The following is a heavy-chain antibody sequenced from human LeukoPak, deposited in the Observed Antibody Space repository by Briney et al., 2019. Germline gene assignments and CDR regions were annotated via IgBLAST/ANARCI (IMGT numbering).Heavy chain of an antibody. CDR1: GFTFDDYT. CDR3: AKANSSSWYLLGI. D-gene: IGHD6-13*01. Sequence: GGSLRLSCAASGFTFDDYTMHWVRQAPGKGLEWVSLISWDGGSTYYADSVKGRFTISRDNSKNSLYLQINSLRTEDTALYYCAKANSSSWYLLGIWGQGTLVTVSS. J-gene: IGHJ4*02. V-gene: IGHV3-43*01. CDR2: ISWDGGST.